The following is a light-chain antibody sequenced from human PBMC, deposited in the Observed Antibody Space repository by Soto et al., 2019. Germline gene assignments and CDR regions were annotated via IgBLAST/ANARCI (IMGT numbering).Light chain of an antibody. V-gene: IGKV3-15*01. CDR1: QSVSSN. CDR3: QHYNNWPFT. CDR2: GAS. Sequence: EIVMTQSPATLSVSPGERATLSCRASQSVSSNLAWYQQKPGQPPSLLIYGASARATGIPARFSGSGSGTEFTLTISNLQSEDFAVYYCQHYNNWPFTFGQGPKLHIK. J-gene: IGKJ2*01.